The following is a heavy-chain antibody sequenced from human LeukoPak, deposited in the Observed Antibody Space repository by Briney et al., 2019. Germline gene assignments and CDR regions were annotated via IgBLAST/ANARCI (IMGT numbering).Heavy chain of an antibody. V-gene: IGHV1-18*01. CDR3: ARARDIVVVLPAPYYMDV. CDR2: ISGYNGNT. J-gene: IGHJ6*03. CDR1: GYIFTTYG. Sequence: ASVKVSCKPSGYIFTTYGINWVRQAPGQGLEWMGWISGYNGNTNYAQKLQGRVTMTTDTSTSTAYMELRSLRSDDTAVYYCARARDIVVVLPAPYYMDVWGKGTTVTVS. D-gene: IGHD2-2*01.